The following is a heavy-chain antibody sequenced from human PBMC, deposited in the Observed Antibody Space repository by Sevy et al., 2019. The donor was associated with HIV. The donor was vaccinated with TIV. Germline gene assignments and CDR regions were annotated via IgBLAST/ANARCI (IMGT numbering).Heavy chain of an antibody. J-gene: IGHJ4*02. D-gene: IGHD4-17*01. V-gene: IGHV1-3*01. Sequence: AAVKVSCKASGYTFTSYAIHWVRQAPGQGLERTGWINAANGDTQYLQRFQGRITISTDTSASTAYMELSSLTSEDTAVYDCARNPPGGTVFDYWGQGTLVTVSS. CDR1: GYTFTSYA. CDR3: ARNPPGGTVFDY. CDR2: INAANGDT.